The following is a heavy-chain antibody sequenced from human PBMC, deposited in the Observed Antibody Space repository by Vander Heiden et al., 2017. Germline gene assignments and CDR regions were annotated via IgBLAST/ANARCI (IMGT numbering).Heavy chain of an antibody. D-gene: IGHD2-2*01. V-gene: IGHV1-24*01. CDR3: ATDHCSSTSCYDYYFDY. CDR1: GYTLTELS. Sequence: SGAEVKKPGASVKVSCKVSGYTLTELSMHWVRQAPGQGLEWMGGFDPEDGETNYAQKFQGRVIMTEDTSTDTAYMELSSLRSEDTAVYYCATDHCSSTSCYDYYFDYWGQGTLVTVSS. CDR2: FDPEDGET. J-gene: IGHJ4*02.